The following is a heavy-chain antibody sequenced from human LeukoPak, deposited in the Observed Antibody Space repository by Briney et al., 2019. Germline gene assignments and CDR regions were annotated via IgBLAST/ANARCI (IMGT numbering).Heavy chain of an antibody. CDR3: ASVDIPTGYFVDR. CDR2: LYHSGIT. V-gene: IGHV4-30-4*01. CDR1: GGSISSGDYY. D-gene: IGHD3-9*01. J-gene: IGHJ5*02. Sequence: SQTLSLTCTVSGGSISSGDYYWTWIRQPPGKGLEWIGYLYHSGITYYNTYLKSRVTISVDTSKNQFYMKLSSVTAADTDVYSCASVDIPTGYFVDRWGQGTLVTVSS.